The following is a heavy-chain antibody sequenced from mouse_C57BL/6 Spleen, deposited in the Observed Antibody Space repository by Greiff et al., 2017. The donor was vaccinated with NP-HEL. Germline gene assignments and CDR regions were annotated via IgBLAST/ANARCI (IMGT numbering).Heavy chain of an antibody. Sequence: VQGVESGAELAKPGASVKLSCKASGYTFTSYWMHWVKQRPGQGLEWIGYINPSSGYTKYNQKFKDKATLTADKSSSTAYMQLSSLTYEDSAVYYCALFVWLLAMDYWGQGTSVTVSS. D-gene: IGHD2-2*01. CDR3: ALFVWLLAMDY. CDR2: INPSSGYT. V-gene: IGHV1-7*01. J-gene: IGHJ4*01. CDR1: GYTFTSYW.